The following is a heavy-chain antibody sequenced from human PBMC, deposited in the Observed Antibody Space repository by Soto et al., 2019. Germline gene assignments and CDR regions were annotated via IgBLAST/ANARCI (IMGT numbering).Heavy chain of an antibody. V-gene: IGHV3-73*01. D-gene: IGHD1-26*01. Sequence: EVPLVESGGGLVQPGGSLKLSCAASGFTFSGSAMHWVRQASGKGLEWVGRIRSKANSYATAYAASVKGRFTISRDDSKNTAYLQMNSLKTEDTAVYYCTKSGSPPFDYWGQGTLVTVSS. CDR1: GFTFSGSA. CDR3: TKSGSPPFDY. J-gene: IGHJ4*02. CDR2: IRSKANSYAT.